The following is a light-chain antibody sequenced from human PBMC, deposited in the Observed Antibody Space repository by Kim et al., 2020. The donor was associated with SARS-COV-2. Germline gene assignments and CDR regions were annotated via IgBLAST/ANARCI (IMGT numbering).Light chain of an antibody. CDR1: QSVSLN. CDR3: QQYHNWPLT. Sequence: VSPGDRATLSCRASQSVSLNLAWYQHKLGQAPRLLIFGASTRASGIPARFSDSGSETEFTLTISSLQSEDFAVYYCQQYHNWPLTFGGGTKVDIK. J-gene: IGKJ4*01. V-gene: IGKV3-15*01. CDR2: GAS.